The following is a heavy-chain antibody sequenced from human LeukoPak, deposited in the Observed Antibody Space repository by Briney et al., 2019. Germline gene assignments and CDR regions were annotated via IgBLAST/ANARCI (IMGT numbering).Heavy chain of an antibody. CDR3: ARAVAGPYYYYGMDV. CDR2: IIPIFGTA. V-gene: IGHV1-69*13. J-gene: IGHJ6*04. CDR1: VCTFSSYA. D-gene: IGHD6-19*01. Sequence: SSVKDSFKSSVCTFSSYAISGVGQPPGQGLEWMGGIIPIFGTANYAQKFQGRVTITADESTSTAYMEMRSLRSEDTAVYYCARAVAGPYYYYGMDVWGKGTTVTVSS.